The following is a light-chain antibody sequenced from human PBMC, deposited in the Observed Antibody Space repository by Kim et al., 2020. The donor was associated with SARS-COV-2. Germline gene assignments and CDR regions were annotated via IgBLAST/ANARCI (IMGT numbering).Light chain of an antibody. CDR3: QQAHSFPVT. J-gene: IGKJ4*01. CDR2: SAS. CDR1: QGISSY. V-gene: IGKV1-12*01. Sequence: ASVGDRVSITCRASQGISSYLAWYQQKPGRATKLLIYSASSLQRGVPSRFSGSGSGTDFSLTISSLQPEDSATYYCQQAHSFPVTFGGGTKVDIK.